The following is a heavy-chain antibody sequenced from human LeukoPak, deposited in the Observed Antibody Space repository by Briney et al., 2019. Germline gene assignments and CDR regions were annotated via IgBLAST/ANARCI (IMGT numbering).Heavy chain of an antibody. CDR3: AKATGVIGYYYDSSGYPMASDAFDI. CDR2: IRYDGSNK. CDR1: GFTFSSYG. V-gene: IGHV3-30*02. J-gene: IGHJ3*02. D-gene: IGHD3-22*01. Sequence: GGSLRLSCAASGFTFSSYGMHWVRQAPGRGLEWVAFIRYDGSNKYYADSVKGRFTISRDNSKNTLYLQMNSLRAEDTAVYYCAKATGVIGYYYDSSGYPMASDAFDIWGQGTMVTVSS.